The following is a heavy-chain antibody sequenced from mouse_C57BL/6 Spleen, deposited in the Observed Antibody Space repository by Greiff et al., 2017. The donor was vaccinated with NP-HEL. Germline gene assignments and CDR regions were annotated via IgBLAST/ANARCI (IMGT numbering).Heavy chain of an antibody. V-gene: IGHV1-15*01. J-gene: IGHJ4*01. Sequence: QVPLQQSGAELVRPGASVTLSCKASGYTFTDYEMHWVKQTPVHGLEWIGAIDPETGGTAYNQKFKGKAILTADKSSSTAYMELRSLTSEDSAVYYCTISTVGAMDYWGQGTSVTVSS. D-gene: IGHD1-1*01. CDR3: TISTVGAMDY. CDR1: GYTFTDYE. CDR2: IDPETGGT.